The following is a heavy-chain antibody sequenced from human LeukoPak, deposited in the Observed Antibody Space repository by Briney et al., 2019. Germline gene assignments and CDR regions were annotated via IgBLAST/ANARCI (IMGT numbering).Heavy chain of an antibody. CDR3: TRAWRKAGMDV. CDR2: IASDGSST. J-gene: IGHJ6*02. Sequence: GGSLRLSCAASGFTFSDYWMHWVRQAPGKGLVWVSRIASDGSSTSYADSVKGRFTTSRDNAKNTLYVQMNSLRAEDTAVYYCTRAWRKAGMDVWGQGTTVTVSS. CDR1: GFTFSDYW. V-gene: IGHV3-74*01. D-gene: IGHD1-1*01.